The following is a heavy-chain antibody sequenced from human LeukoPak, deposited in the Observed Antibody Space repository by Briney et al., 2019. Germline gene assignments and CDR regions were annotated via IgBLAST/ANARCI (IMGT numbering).Heavy chain of an antibody. J-gene: IGHJ4*02. CDR1: GFTFSNNG. V-gene: IGHV3-23*01. D-gene: IGHD3-22*01. CDR3: AKTNGYYDY. CDR2: ISGGGDTT. Sequence: GGSLRLSCAASGFTFSNNGMSWVRQSPGRGLEWVSGISGGGDTTYYAESVKGRFTISRDNSKNTLFLQMNSLTAEDTAVYYCAKTNGYYDYWGQGTLVAVSS.